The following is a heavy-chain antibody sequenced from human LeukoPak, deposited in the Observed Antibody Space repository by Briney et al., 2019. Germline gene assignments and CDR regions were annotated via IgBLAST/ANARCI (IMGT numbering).Heavy chain of an antibody. D-gene: IGHD3-9*01. CDR1: GFTFSSYG. J-gene: IGHJ6*03. V-gene: IGHV3-30*02. CDR2: IRYDGSNK. Sequence: GGSLRLSCTASGFTFSSYGMHWVRQAPGKGLEWVAFIRYDGSNKYYADSVKGRFTISRDNSKNTQYLQMNSLRAEDTAVYYCAKDHYDILTGYYSSYYYMDVWGKGTTVTVSS. CDR3: AKDHYDILTGYYSSYYYMDV.